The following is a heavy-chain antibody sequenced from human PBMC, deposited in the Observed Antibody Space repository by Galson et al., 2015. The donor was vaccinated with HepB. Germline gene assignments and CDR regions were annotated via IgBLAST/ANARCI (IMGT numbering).Heavy chain of an antibody. J-gene: IGHJ2*01. CDR1: GYTFTDYY. V-gene: IGHV1-69-2*01. Sequence: VKVSCKVSGYTFTDYYMHWVQQAPGKGLEWMGLVDPEDGETIYAEKFQGRVTITADTSTDTAYMELSSLRSEDTAVYYCATQGGYWYFDLWGRGTLVTVSS. CDR3: ATQGGYWYFDL. D-gene: IGHD1-26*01. CDR2: VDPEDGET.